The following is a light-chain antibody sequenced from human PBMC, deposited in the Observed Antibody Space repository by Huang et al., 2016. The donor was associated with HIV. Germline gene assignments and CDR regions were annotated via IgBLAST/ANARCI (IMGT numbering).Light chain of an antibody. Sequence: EIVLTQSPATLSLSPGERATISCRASQSVSRYLSWYQQKPGQAPRLLLFDASNRATGIPARLSGTGSGTDFTLTISSLEAEDSAVYYCQQRSNWPPLTFGGGTNVEIK. J-gene: IGKJ4*01. V-gene: IGKV3-11*01. CDR3: QQRSNWPPLT. CDR1: QSVSRY. CDR2: DAS.